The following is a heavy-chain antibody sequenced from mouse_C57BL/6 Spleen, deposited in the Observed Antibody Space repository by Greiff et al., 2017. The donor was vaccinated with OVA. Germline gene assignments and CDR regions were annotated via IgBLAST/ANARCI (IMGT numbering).Heavy chain of an antibody. CDR2: IRNKANGYTT. CDR3: ARSGELRRTWCAY. V-gene: IGHV7-3*01. CDR1: GFTFTDYY. D-gene: IGHD2-4*01. J-gene: IGHJ3*01. Sequence: EVQLVESGGGLVQPGGSLSLSCAASGFTFTDYYMSWVRQPPGKALEWLGFIRNKANGYTTEYSASVKGRFTISRDNSQSILYLQMNALRAEDSATYYGARSGELRRTWCAYWGQGTLVTVSA.